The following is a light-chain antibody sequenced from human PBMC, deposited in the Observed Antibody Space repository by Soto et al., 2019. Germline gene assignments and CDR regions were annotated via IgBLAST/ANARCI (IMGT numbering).Light chain of an antibody. Sequence: QSVLTQPASVSGSPGQSITISCTGTSSDVGGYNYFSWYQHHPGKATKLLIYDVSNRPSGISNRFSGSKSDNTASLTISGLQPDDEADYYCSSYTTSNTRQIVFGTGTKVTV. CDR2: DVS. CDR1: SSDVGGYNY. J-gene: IGLJ1*01. CDR3: SSYTTSNTRQIV. V-gene: IGLV2-14*03.